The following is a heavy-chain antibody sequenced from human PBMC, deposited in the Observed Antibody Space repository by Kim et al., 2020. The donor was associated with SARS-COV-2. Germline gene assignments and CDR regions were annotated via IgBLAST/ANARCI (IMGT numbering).Heavy chain of an antibody. Sequence: GGSLRLSCAASGFTFSSYAMSWVRQAPGKGLEWVSAISGSGGSTYYADSVKGRFTISRDNSKNTLYLQMNSLRAEDTAVYYCAKDLGDPVWFGELAEYFQHWGQGTLVTVSS. D-gene: IGHD3-10*01. J-gene: IGHJ1*01. V-gene: IGHV3-23*01. CDR2: ISGSGGST. CDR3: AKDLGDPVWFGELAEYFQH. CDR1: GFTFSSYA.